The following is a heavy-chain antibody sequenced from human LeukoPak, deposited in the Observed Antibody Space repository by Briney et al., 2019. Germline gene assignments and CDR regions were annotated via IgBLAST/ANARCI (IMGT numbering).Heavy chain of an antibody. D-gene: IGHD2-2*01. CDR2: INAGNGNT. Sequence: GASVKVSCKASGYTFTSYAMHWVRQAPGQRLEWMGWINAGNGNTKYSQKFQGRVTITRDTSASTAYMELSSLRSEDTAVYYCARGGEDCSSTSCYAGYYYGMDVWGKGTMVTVSS. CDR3: ARGGEDCSSTSCYAGYYYGMDV. CDR1: GYTFTSYA. V-gene: IGHV1-3*01. J-gene: IGHJ6*04.